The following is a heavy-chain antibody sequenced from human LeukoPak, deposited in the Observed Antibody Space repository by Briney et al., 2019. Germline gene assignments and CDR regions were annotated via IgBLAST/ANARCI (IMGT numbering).Heavy chain of an antibody. CDR3: ARRHYGDYGELLGFDP. V-gene: IGHV1-46*01. D-gene: IGHD4-17*01. CDR2: INPSGGST. CDR1: GYTFTSYY. Sequence: ASVKVSCKASGYTFTSYYMHWVRQAPGQGLEWMGIINPSGGSTSYAQKFQGRVTMTRDTSTSTVYMELSSLRSEDTAVYYCARRHYGDYGELLGFDPWGQGTLVTVSS. J-gene: IGHJ5*02.